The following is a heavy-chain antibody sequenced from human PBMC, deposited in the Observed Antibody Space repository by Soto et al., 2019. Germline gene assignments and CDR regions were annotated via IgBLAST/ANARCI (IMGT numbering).Heavy chain of an antibody. D-gene: IGHD6-6*01. V-gene: IGHV5-51*01. CDR1: GYSFTSYW. CDR3: ARSARYYYYYMDV. J-gene: IGHJ6*03. CDR2: IYPGDSDT. Sequence: PGESLKISCEGSGYSFTSYWIAWVRQMPGKGLEWMGIIYPGDSDTRYGPSFQGQVTISADKSISTAYLQWSSLKASDTAMYYCARSARYYYYYMDVWGKGTTVTVSS.